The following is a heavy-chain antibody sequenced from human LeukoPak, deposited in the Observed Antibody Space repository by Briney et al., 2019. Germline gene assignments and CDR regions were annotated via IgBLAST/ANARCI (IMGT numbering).Heavy chain of an antibody. D-gene: IGHD3-10*01. J-gene: IGHJ6*03. Sequence: SETLSLTCAVYGGSFSGYYWSWIRQPPGKGLEWIGEINHSGSTNYNPSLKSRVTISVDTSKNQFSLKLSSVTAADTAVYYCARAIYYGSGSYSKGEYYYYYYMDVRGKGTTVTVSS. CDR2: INHSGST. CDR3: ARAIYYGSGSYSKGEYYYYYYMDV. V-gene: IGHV4-34*01. CDR1: GGSFSGYY.